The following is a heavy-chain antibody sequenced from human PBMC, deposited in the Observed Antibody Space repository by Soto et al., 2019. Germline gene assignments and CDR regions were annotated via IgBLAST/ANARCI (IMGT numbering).Heavy chain of an antibody. Sequence: GGSLRLSCAASGFTFSNYWMSWVRQAPGKGLEWVANIKQDGNEKYDGDSVKGRYTITRDNAKNSMYLEMNSLRAEYTAVYYCPRDFRSVSSGWYNWFDPWGQGTLVTVSS. V-gene: IGHV3-7*01. D-gene: IGHD6-19*01. CDR1: GFTFSNYW. CDR2: IKQDGNEK. J-gene: IGHJ5*02. CDR3: PRDFRSVSSGWYNWFDP.